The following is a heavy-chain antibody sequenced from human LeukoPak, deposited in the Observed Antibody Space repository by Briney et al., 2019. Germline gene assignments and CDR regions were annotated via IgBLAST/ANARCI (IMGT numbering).Heavy chain of an antibody. CDR1: GFTFSSYS. J-gene: IGHJ6*03. V-gene: IGHV3-21*04. D-gene: IGHD1-1*01. CDR3: ARGRVSSSTWYSTYYYYFYMDV. CDR2: ISSSSSYI. Sequence: GGSLRLSCAASGFTFSSYSMNWVRQAPGKGLEWVSSISSSSSYIYYADSVKGRFTISRDNAKNSLYLQMNSLRAEDTAVYYCARGRVSSSTWYSTYYYYFYMDVWGKGTTVTVSS.